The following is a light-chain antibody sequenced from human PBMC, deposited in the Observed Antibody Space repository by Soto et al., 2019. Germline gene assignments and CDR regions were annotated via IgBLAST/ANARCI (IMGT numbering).Light chain of an antibody. CDR1: QSVSSNY. Sequence: EIVLTHSPGTLSLSPGERATLSCRATQSVSSNYLAWYQQKSGQAPRLLIYGASSRATGIPDRFSGSGSGTDFTLTITRMEPEDFAVYFCLQYGGLPRTFGQGTKVDIK. CDR3: LQYGGLPRT. CDR2: GAS. J-gene: IGKJ1*01. V-gene: IGKV3-20*01.